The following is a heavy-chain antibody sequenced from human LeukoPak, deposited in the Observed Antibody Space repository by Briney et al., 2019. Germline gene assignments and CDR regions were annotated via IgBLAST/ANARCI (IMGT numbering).Heavy chain of an antibody. CDR2: VSAYNGDT. Sequence: ASVKVSCKASGYTFTDFGISWVRQAPGQGLEWMGWVSAYNGDTNYAQKLQGRVTMTTDTSTSTAYMELRSLRSDDTAVYYCARGRDTAMVPFDYWGQGTLVTVSS. D-gene: IGHD5-18*01. CDR3: ARGRDTAMVPFDY. V-gene: IGHV1-18*01. CDR1: GYTFTDFG. J-gene: IGHJ4*02.